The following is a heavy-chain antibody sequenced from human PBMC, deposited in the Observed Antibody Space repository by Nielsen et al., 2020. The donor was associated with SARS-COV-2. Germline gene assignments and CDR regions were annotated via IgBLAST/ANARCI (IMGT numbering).Heavy chain of an antibody. D-gene: IGHD2-2*01. CDR3: ATERSGVVPGPMGIGMWYPYYYMDV. V-gene: IGHV1-18*04. CDR2: ISPSNGNT. Sequence: ASVKVSCKASGYTFTSNGITWVRQAPGQGLEWMGWISPSNGNTKYAQRLQGRVTMTTDTSTRTAYMELRSLTSDDTAVYYCATERSGVVPGPMGIGMWYPYYYMDVWGKGTTVTVSS. CDR1: GYTFTSNG. J-gene: IGHJ6*03.